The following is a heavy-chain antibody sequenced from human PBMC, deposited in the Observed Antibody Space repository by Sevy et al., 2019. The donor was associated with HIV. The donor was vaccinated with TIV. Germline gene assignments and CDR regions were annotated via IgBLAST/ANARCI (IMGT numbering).Heavy chain of an antibody. V-gene: IGHV4-31*03. CDR1: GDSMSSGAYY. J-gene: IGHJ5*02. Sequence: SETVSLTCTVSGDSMSSGAYYWSWIRQHPGKGLEWIGYIYYTGSTYYNPSLKSRVVISLDTSKNQFSLKVSSVTAADTAVYYCARGRLIVARERWFDPWGQGIRVTVSS. CDR3: ARGRLIVARERWFDP. CDR2: IYYTGST. D-gene: IGHD5-12*01.